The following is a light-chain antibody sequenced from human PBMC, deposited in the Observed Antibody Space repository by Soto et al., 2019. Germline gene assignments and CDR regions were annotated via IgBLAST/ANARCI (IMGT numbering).Light chain of an antibody. Sequence: EIVMTQSPATLSVSPGERVTLSCRASQSLSSNLAWYQHKPGQAPRLLIYGASTRATGIPARFSGSGSGTEFTLTISSLQSEDFAVYYCQQYNNWPRTFGQGTKVEIK. V-gene: IGKV3-15*01. CDR1: QSLSSN. J-gene: IGKJ1*01. CDR2: GAS. CDR3: QQYNNWPRT.